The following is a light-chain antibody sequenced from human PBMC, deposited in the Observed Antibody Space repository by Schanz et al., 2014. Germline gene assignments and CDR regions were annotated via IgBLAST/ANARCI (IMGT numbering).Light chain of an antibody. V-gene: IGKV3-20*01. CDR3: QQYGVSPLT. J-gene: IGKJ4*01. Sequence: EIVLTQSPGTLSLSPGERATLSCRASQTVSSNYLAWYQQKPGQAPRLLIYDTSNRAAGIPARFSGSGSGTDFTLTISSLEPEDFAVYYCQQYGVSPLTFGGGTKVEIK. CDR2: DTS. CDR1: QTVSSNY.